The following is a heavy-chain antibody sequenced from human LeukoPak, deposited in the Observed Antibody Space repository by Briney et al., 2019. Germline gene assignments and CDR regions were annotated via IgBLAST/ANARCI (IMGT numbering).Heavy chain of an antibody. D-gene: IGHD3-22*01. CDR3: ARDVHYDSSGYYDY. Sequence: ASVKVSCKASGYTFTGYYMHWVRQAPGQGLEWMGWINPNSGGTNYAQKFQGRVTMTRDTSISTAYMELSRLRSDDTAVYYCARDVHYDSSGYYDYWGQGTLVTVSS. V-gene: IGHV1-2*02. J-gene: IGHJ4*02. CDR1: GYTFTGYY. CDR2: INPNSGGT.